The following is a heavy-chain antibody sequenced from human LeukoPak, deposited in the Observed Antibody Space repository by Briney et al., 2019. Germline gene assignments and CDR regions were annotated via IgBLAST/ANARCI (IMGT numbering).Heavy chain of an antibody. CDR1: GYTFTSYD. Sequence: GASVKVSCKASGYTFTSYDINWVRQTTGQGLEWMGWMNPNSGNTGYAQKFQGRVTMTRNTSISTAYMELSSLRSEDTAVYYCAREYGVYGPGEGDWFDPWGQGTLVAVSS. D-gene: IGHD3-10*01. CDR3: AREYGVYGPGEGDWFDP. CDR2: MNPNSGNT. V-gene: IGHV1-8*01. J-gene: IGHJ5*02.